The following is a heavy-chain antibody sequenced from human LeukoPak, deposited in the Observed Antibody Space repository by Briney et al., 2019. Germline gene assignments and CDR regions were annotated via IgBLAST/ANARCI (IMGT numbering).Heavy chain of an antibody. J-gene: IGHJ4*02. CDR1: GFTFSSYA. V-gene: IGHV3-64*01. CDR3: ARAPREGFSGSYHDY. Sequence: GGSLRLSCAASGFTFSSYAMHWVRQAPGKGLEYVSAISSNGDNTYYANSVKGRFTISRGNSKNTLYLQMASLRGEDTAVYYCARAPREGFSGSYHDYWGQGTLVTVSS. D-gene: IGHD1-26*01. CDR2: ISSNGDNT.